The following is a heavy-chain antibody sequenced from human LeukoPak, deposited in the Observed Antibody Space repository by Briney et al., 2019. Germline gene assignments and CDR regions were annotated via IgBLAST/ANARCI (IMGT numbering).Heavy chain of an antibody. J-gene: IGHJ4*02. CDR1: GFTFSSYS. CDR2: ISSSSSYI. D-gene: IGHD1-26*01. CDR3: ARDKYSGSYRGPL. V-gene: IGHV3-21*01. Sequence: GGSLRLSCAASGFTFSSYSMNWVRQAPGKGLEWVSSISSSSSYIYYADSVKGRFTISRDNAKNSLYLQMNSLRAEDTAVYYCARDKYSGSYRGPLWGQGTLVNVSS.